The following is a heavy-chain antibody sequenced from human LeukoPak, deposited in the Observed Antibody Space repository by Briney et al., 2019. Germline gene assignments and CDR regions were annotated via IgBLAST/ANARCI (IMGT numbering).Heavy chain of an antibody. V-gene: IGHV4-30-2*01. CDR3: ARVYCSSTSCYYFDY. CDR1: GGSVSSGGYS. CDR2: IYHSGST. D-gene: IGHD2-2*01. J-gene: IGHJ4*02. Sequence: SQTLSLTCAVSGGSVSSGGYSWSWIRQPPGKGLEWIGYIYHSGSTYYNPSLKSRVTISVDRSKNQFSLKLSSVTAADTAVYYCARVYCSSTSCYYFDYWGQGTLVTVSS.